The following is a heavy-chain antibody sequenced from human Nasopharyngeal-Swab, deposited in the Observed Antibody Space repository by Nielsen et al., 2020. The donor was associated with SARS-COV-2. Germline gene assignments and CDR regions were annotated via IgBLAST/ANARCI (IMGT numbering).Heavy chain of an antibody. Sequence: GESLKISCAASGFTFTDYYMTWVRQAPGKGLEWVSYITNGGIMTYYADSVKGRFTMSRDNAKTSLYLQMNSLRAEDTAVYYCARDPLSSWQAIGNWYFDLWGRGTLVTVSS. J-gene: IGHJ2*01. D-gene: IGHD6-13*01. V-gene: IGHV3-11*04. CDR1: GFTFTDYY. CDR3: ARDPLSSWQAIGNWYFDL. CDR2: ITNGGIMT.